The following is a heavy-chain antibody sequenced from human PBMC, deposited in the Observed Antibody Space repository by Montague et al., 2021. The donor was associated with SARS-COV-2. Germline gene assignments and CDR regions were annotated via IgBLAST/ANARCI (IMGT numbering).Heavy chain of an antibody. CDR1: GFSLSTGGMC. V-gene: IGHV2-70*01. CDR2: IDWDDDK. Sequence: PALVKPTQTLTLTCTSSGFSLSTGGMCVSWIRQLPGKALEWLALIDWDDDKYYNTSLKTRLTISKDTSKNQVVLTMTNMDPVDTATYYCARIRDYDILTGSYSGFDYWGQGTLVTVSS. D-gene: IGHD3-9*01. CDR3: ARIRDYDILTGSYSGFDY. J-gene: IGHJ4*02.